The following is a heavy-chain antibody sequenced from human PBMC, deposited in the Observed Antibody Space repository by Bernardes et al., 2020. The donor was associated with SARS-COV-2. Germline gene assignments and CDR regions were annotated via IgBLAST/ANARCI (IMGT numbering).Heavy chain of an antibody. CDR2: IERDGSST. V-gene: IGHV3-74*03. Sequence: GSLRLSCAASGFTFNTYWMHWVRQAPGKGLVWVSGIERDGSSTKYADSVKGRFTISRDNAKNTVYLQMNSLRAEDTAVYYCAREVLWWKANWFDPWGQGTLVTVSS. CDR1: GFTFNTYW. J-gene: IGHJ5*02. D-gene: IGHD2-21*01. CDR3: AREVLWWKANWFDP.